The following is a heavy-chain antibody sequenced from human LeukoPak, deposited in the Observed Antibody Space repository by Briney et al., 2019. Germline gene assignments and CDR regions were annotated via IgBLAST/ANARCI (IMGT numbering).Heavy chain of an antibody. J-gene: IGHJ4*02. CDR1: GFTFSSYD. CDR2: ISGSGYYS. CDR3: AKGGPTGSNYFDF. D-gene: IGHD1-26*01. V-gene: IGHV3-23*01. Sequence: PGGSLRLSCAASGFTFSSYDMSWVRQAPGKGLEWVSVISGSGYYSYYADSVKGRFTVSRDNSKTTLYLQMNSLRADDTAVYYCAKGGPTGSNYFDFWGQGTLVTVSS.